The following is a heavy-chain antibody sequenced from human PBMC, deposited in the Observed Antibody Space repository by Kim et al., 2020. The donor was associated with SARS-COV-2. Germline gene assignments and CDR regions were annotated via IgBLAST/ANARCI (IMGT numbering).Heavy chain of an antibody. D-gene: IGHD2-2*02. J-gene: IGHJ6*02. CDR1: GYTFTGYY. CDR3: ARDGDPVRVGYCSSTSCYTPPPLYGMDV. V-gene: IGHV1-2*02. Sequence: ASVKVSCKASGYTFTGYYMHWVRQAPGQGLEWMGWINPNSGGTNYAQKFQGRVTMTRDTSISTAYMELSRLRSDDTAVYYCARDGDPVRVGYCSSTSCYTPPPLYGMDVWGQGTTVTVSS. CDR2: INPNSGGT.